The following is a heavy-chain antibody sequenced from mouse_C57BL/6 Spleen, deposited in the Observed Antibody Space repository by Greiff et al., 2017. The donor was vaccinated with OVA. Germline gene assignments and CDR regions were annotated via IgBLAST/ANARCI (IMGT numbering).Heavy chain of an antibody. CDR1: GYTFTSYW. CDR2: IYPGSGST. V-gene: IGHV1-55*01. CDR3: ARGVSGLYYFDY. Sequence: VQLQQPGAELVKPGASVKMSCKASGYTFTSYWITWVKQRPGQGLEWIGDIYPGSGSTNYNEKFKSKATLTVDTSSSTAYMQLSSLTSEDSAVYYCARGVSGLYYFDYWGQGTTLTVSS. D-gene: IGHD6-2*01. J-gene: IGHJ2*01.